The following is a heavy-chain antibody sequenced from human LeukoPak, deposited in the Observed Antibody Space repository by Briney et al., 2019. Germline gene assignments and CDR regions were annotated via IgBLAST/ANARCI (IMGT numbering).Heavy chain of an antibody. D-gene: IGHD3-3*01. CDR3: ARGPEVTIFGVVIIGYYYMDV. Sequence: GGSLRLSCAASGFTFSSYAMSWVRQAPGKGLEWVSAISGSGGSTYYADSVKGRFTISRDNSKNTLYLQMNSLRAEDTAVYYCARGPEVTIFGVVIIGYYYMDVWGKGTTVTVSS. CDR2: ISGSGGST. J-gene: IGHJ6*03. CDR1: GFTFSSYA. V-gene: IGHV3-23*01.